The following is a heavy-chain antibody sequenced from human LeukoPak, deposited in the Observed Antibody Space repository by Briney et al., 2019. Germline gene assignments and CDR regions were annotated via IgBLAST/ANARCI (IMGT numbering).Heavy chain of an antibody. Sequence: SVTVSCKASGGTFSSYAISWVRQAPGQGLEWMGRIIPILGIANCAQKFQGGVTITADKSTSTAYMELSSLRSEDTAVYYCARDLVVVTANRYYFDYWGQGTLVTVSS. CDR3: ARDLVVVTANRYYFDY. CDR2: IIPILGIA. V-gene: IGHV1-69*04. D-gene: IGHD2-21*02. CDR1: GGTFSSYA. J-gene: IGHJ4*02.